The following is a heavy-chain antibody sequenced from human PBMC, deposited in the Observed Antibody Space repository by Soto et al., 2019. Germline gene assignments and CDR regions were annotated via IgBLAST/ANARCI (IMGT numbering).Heavy chain of an antibody. CDR3: AHREQGYPFDY. J-gene: IGHJ4*02. CDR2: IYWDDDK. Sequence: QITLKESGPMQVKPTQTLTLTCTFSGFSLSTSGVGVGWIRQPPGKALEWLGFIYWDDDKRYSPSLKSRPTITKDTSKYQVVLIMTNMDPVDTATYYCAHREQGYPFDYWGQGTLVTVSS. V-gene: IGHV2-5*02. D-gene: IGHD2-15*01. CDR1: GFSLSTSGVG.